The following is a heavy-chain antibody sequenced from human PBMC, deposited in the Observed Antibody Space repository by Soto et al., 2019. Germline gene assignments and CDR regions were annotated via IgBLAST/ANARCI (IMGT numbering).Heavy chain of an antibody. CDR1: GFTFSSYG. D-gene: IGHD3-10*01. CDR2: ISYDGSNK. CDR3: AKWFGDGVSGDY. Sequence: QVQLVESGGGVVQPGRSLRLSCAASGFTFSSYGMHWVRQAPGKGLEWVAVISYDGSNKYYADSVKGRFTISRDNSKNTLYLQMNSLRAEATAVYYCAKWFGDGVSGDYWGQGTLVTVSS. V-gene: IGHV3-30*18. J-gene: IGHJ4*02.